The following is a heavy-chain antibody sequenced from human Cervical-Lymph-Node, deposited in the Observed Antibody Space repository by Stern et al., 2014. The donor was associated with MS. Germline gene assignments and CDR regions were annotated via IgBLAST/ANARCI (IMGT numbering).Heavy chain of an antibody. CDR1: GYTFTSDD. CDR2: MNPDSGAT. J-gene: IGHJ5*02. D-gene: IGHD3-3*01. Sequence: QVQLVQSGAEVKKPGASVKVSCKASGYTFTSDDINWVRQVPGQGLEWMGWMNPDSGATGYAQKFRGKFTITRDLSISTAYMEMSSLKSEDTAMYYCTRGWSAWGQGTLVTVSS. CDR3: TRGWSA. V-gene: IGHV1-8*01.